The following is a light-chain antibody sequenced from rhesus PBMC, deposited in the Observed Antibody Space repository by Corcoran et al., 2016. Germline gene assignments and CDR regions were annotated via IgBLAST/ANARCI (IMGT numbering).Light chain of an antibody. J-gene: IGKJ1*01. V-gene: IGKV1-21*01. CDR3: QQFNSMPRT. CDR2: QAA. Sequence: DIQMTQPPSSLSASVGDRVTITCRASQGISGWLSWYQQQPAKALKLLVYQAANLQNGVPSKFSGCGYGSDFTLTISSLQPEDFATYYCQQFNSMPRTFGQGARVEVK. CDR1: QGISGW.